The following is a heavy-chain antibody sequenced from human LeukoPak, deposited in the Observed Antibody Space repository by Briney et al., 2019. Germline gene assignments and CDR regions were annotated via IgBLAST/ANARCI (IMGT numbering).Heavy chain of an antibody. J-gene: IGHJ3*02. CDR3: AREEGGAGLYGFDI. Sequence: GGSLRLSCAASGFTFSSYAMSWARQAPGKGLEWVSSISSSSDYIYYADSLKGRFTISRDNAKNSLYLQMNSLRAEDTAVYYCAREEGGAGLYGFDIWGQGTMVTVSS. CDR2: ISSSSDYI. D-gene: IGHD1-26*01. V-gene: IGHV3-21*01. CDR1: GFTFSSYA.